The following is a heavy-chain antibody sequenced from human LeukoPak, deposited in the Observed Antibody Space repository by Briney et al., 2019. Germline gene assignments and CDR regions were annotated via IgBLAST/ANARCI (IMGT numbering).Heavy chain of an antibody. CDR3: ARDGYSSGWYGFPFDY. D-gene: IGHD6-19*01. V-gene: IGHV1-2*02. Sequence: ASVKVSCKASGYTFTGYYMHWARQAPGQGLEWMGWINPNSGGTNYAQKFQGRVTMTRDTSISTAYMELSRLRSDDTAVYYCARDGYSSGWYGFPFDYWGQGTLVTVSS. CDR1: GYTFTGYY. CDR2: INPNSGGT. J-gene: IGHJ4*02.